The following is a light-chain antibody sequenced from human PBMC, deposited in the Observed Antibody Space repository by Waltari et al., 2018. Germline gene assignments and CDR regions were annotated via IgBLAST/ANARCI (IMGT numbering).Light chain of an antibody. J-gene: IGLJ3*02. Sequence: QSALTQPPSASGSPGQSVTISCTGTSSDVGGSNYVSWYQQHPGKAPKLMIYAVTKRPSGVPDRFSGSKSGNTASLTVSGPQAEDEADYYCNSYAGSNNFPWVFGGGTKLTVL. V-gene: IGLV2-8*01. CDR3: NSYAGSNNFPWV. CDR1: SSDVGGSNY. CDR2: AVT.